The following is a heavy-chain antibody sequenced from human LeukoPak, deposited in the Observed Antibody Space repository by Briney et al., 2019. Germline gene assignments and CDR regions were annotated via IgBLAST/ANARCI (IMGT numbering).Heavy chain of an antibody. CDR2: FIGTDGGT. V-gene: IGHV3-23*01. Sequence: GGTLRLSCAASGFTFISYGMTWVRQAPGKGLEWVSSFIGTDGGTYYADSVKGRFTISRDNSKNTLYLQMNSLRAEDTAVYYCAKDRRYDSSWYGAGDYWGQGTLVTVSS. D-gene: IGHD6-13*01. J-gene: IGHJ4*02. CDR1: GFTFISYG. CDR3: AKDRRYDSSWYGAGDY.